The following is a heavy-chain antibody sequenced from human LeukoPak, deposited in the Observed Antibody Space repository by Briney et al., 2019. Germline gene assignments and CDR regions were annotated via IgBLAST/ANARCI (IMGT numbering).Heavy chain of an antibody. CDR3: ARVHLYDILTGSDDY. D-gene: IGHD3-9*01. Sequence: SETLSLTCAVSGGSFSGYYWSWIRQPPGKGLEWIGEINHSGSTNYNPSLKSRVTISVDPSKTQFSLKLSSVTAADTAVYYCARVHLYDILTGSDDYWGQGTLVTVSS. CDR2: INHSGST. CDR1: GGSFSGYY. J-gene: IGHJ4*02. V-gene: IGHV4-34*01.